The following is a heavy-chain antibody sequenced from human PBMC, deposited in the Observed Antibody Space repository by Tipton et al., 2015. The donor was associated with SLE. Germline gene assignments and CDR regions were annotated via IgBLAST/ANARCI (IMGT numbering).Heavy chain of an antibody. CDR2: IFVSGTT. CDR1: DGSMSMSNYY. V-gene: IGHV4-61*02. D-gene: IGHD1-14*01. Sequence: TLSLTCTVSDGSMSMSNYYWSWIRQPAGKGLEWIGRIFVSGTTNYNPSLKSRMTVSVDTSKNQFSLKMSSMTAADTAIYYCASDTGNRWGPYYFDYWGQGTLVTVSS. J-gene: IGHJ4*02. CDR3: ASDTGNRWGPYYFDY.